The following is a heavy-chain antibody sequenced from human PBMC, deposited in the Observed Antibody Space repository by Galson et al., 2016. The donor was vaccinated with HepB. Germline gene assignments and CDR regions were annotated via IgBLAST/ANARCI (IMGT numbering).Heavy chain of an antibody. J-gene: IGHJ6*02. V-gene: IGHV6-1*01. CDR2: TYYMSNWDY. CDR1: GDSVSRNGVT. Sequence: CAISGDSVSRNGVTWNWIRQSPSRGLEWLGRTYYMSNWDYDYAVSVNSRITIIPDTSRNQFSLYLRSVTPEHAAVYYCARATDYGDYANGMDVWGGGTMVTVTS. CDR3: ARATDYGDYANGMDV. D-gene: IGHD4-17*01.